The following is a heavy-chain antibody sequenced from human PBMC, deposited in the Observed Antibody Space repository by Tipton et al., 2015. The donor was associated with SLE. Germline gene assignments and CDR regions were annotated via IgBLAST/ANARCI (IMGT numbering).Heavy chain of an antibody. CDR2: IYYSGST. V-gene: IGHV4-59*01. CDR3: ARAGGIAARSYYYYSYYMDV. J-gene: IGHJ6*03. Sequence: TLSLTCAVYGGPFSDYYWSWIRQPPGKGLEWIGYIYYSGSTNYNPSLKSRVTISVDTSKNQFSLKLSSVTAADTAVYYCARAGGIAARSYYYYSYYMDVWGKGTTVTVSS. CDR1: GGPFSDYY. D-gene: IGHD6-6*01.